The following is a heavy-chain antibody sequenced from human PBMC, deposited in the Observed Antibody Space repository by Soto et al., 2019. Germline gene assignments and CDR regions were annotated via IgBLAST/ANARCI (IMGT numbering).Heavy chain of an antibody. D-gene: IGHD2-2*01. CDR3: AKALRPSLNFFYYMDV. CDR2: LGGNGFTT. J-gene: IGHJ6*03. CDR1: GFTFGGYA. V-gene: IGHV3-23*01. Sequence: EVQLLESGGGLVQPGGSLRLPCVASGFTFGGYAMSWVRQAPEKGPEWVAILGGNGFTTYYADSVKGRFTISGDKSKSTLFLQMNSLRADDTGVYYCAKALRPSLNFFYYMDVWGRGTSVTVSS.